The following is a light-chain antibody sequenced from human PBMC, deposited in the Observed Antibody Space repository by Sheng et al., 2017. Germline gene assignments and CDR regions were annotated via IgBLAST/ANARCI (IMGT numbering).Light chain of an antibody. CDR3: SSYAGSNNV. J-gene: IGLJ1*01. V-gene: IGLV2-8*01. Sequence: QSALTQPPSASGSPGQSVTFSCTGTSSDVANYKFVSWYQQHPGKAPKLMIYEVSKRPSGVPDRFSGSKSGNTASLTVSGLQAEDEADYYCSSYAGSNNVFGTGTKVTVL. CDR2: EVS. CDR1: SSDVANYKF.